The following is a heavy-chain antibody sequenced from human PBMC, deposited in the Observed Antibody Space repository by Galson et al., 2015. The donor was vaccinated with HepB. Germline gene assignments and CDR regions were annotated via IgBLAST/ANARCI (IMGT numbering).Heavy chain of an antibody. J-gene: IGHJ4*02. CDR1: GFTFSSYG. D-gene: IGHD2-21*02. V-gene: IGHV3-30*03. Sequence: SLRLSCAASGFTFSSYGMHWVRQAPGKGLEWVAVISYDGSNKYYADSVKGRFTISRDNSKNTLYLQMNSLRSEDTAVYYCARPVCGGDCMGPLDYWGQGTLVTVSS. CDR3: ARPVCGGDCMGPLDY. CDR2: ISYDGSNK.